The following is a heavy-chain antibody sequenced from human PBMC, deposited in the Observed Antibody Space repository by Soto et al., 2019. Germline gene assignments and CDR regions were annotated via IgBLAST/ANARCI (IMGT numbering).Heavy chain of an antibody. J-gene: IGHJ4*02. Sequence: PGGSMRLSCAASVFTFSSYGMHWVRQAPGKGLEWVAVIWYDGSNKYYADSVKGRFTISRDNSKNTLYLQMNSLRAEDTAVYYCARGAETMTPPLHSSSYWFDYWGQGTLVTVSS. CDR1: VFTFSSYG. D-gene: IGHD6-13*01. CDR2: IWYDGSNK. V-gene: IGHV3-33*01. CDR3: ARGAETMTPPLHSSSYWFDY.